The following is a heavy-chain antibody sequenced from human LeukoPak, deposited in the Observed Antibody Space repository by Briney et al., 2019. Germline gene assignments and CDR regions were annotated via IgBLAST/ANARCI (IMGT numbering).Heavy chain of an antibody. V-gene: IGHV4-39*01. D-gene: IGHD4-17*01. CDR3: ATDYGVSL. Sequence: PSETLSLTCAVSGYSISSSSYYWGWIRQPPGKGLEWIGSIYYSGSTYYNPSLKSRVTIPVDTSKNQFSLKLSSVTAADTAVYYCATDYGVSLWGQGTLVTVSS. CDR1: GYSISSSSYY. J-gene: IGHJ4*02. CDR2: IYYSGST.